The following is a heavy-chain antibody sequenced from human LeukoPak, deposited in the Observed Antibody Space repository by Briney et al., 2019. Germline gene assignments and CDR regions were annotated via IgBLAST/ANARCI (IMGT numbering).Heavy chain of an antibody. CDR3: ARMAVAYYYDY. V-gene: IGHV3-64*01. CDR2: ISSNGGST. CDR1: GFTFSSYA. J-gene: IGHJ4*02. Sequence: GGSLRLSCAASGFTFSSYAMHWVRQAPGKGLEYVSAISSNGGSTYYANSVKGRFTISRGNSKNTLYLQMGSLRAEDMAVYYCARMAVAYYYDYWGQGTLVTVSS. D-gene: IGHD5-24*01.